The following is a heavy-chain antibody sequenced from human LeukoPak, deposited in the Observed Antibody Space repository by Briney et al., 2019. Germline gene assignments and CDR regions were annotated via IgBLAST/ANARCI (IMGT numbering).Heavy chain of an antibody. CDR2: INAGNGNT. Sequence: ASVRVSCKASGYTFTSYAMHWVRQAPGQRLEWMGWINAGNGNTKYSQKFQGRVTITRDTSASTAYMELSSLRSEATAVYYCARGTRRDYGDYNWFDPWGQGTLVTVSS. CDR1: GYTFTSYA. V-gene: IGHV1-3*01. CDR3: ARGTRRDYGDYNWFDP. J-gene: IGHJ5*02. D-gene: IGHD4-17*01.